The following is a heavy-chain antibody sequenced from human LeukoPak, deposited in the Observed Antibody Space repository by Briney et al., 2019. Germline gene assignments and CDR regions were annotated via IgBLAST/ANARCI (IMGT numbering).Heavy chain of an antibody. D-gene: IGHD2-15*01. J-gene: IGHJ4*02. CDR1: GGSISSSSYY. CDR3: ASTNLGYCSGGSCYSFSYYFDY. CDR2: IYYSGST. V-gene: IGHV4-39*01. Sequence: SETLSLTCTVSGGSISSSSYYWGWIRQPPGKGLEWIGSIYYSGSTYYNPSLKSRVTISVDTSKNQFSLKLSSVTAADTAVYYCASTNLGYCSGGSCYSFSYYFDYWGQGTLVTVSS.